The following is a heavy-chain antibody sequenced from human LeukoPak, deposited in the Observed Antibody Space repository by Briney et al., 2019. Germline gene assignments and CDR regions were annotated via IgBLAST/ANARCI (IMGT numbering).Heavy chain of an antibody. V-gene: IGHV4-59*01. CDR3: ARDGIAAAGSNYYYSYMDV. CDR1: GGSISSYY. Sequence: SETLSLTCTVSGGSISSYYWSWIRQPPGKGLEWIGYIYYSVSTTYNPSLKSRATISVDTSKNQFSLKLSSVTAADTAVYYCARDGIAAAGSNYYYSYMDVWGKGPTVTVSS. D-gene: IGHD6-13*01. CDR2: IYYSVST. J-gene: IGHJ6*03.